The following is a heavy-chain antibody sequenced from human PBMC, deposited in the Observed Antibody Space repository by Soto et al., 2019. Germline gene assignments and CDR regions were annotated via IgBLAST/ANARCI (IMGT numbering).Heavy chain of an antibody. Sequence: GSLRLSCAASGFTFSSYGMHWVRQAPGKGLEWVAVISYDGSNKYYADSVKGRFTISRDNSKNTLYLQMNSLRAEDTAVYYCAKDRRSGWYFGYWGQGTLVTVSS. CDR1: GFTFSSYG. D-gene: IGHD6-19*01. J-gene: IGHJ4*02. CDR3: AKDRRSGWYFGY. CDR2: ISYDGSNK. V-gene: IGHV3-30*18.